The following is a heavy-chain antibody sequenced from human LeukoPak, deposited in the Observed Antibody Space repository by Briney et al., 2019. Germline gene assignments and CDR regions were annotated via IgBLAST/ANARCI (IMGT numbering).Heavy chain of an antibody. CDR3: ARGAIPSLEYYFDY. CDR2: IYSGGST. CDR1: GFTVSSNY. Sequence: GGPLRLSCAASGFTVSSNYMSWVRQAPGKGLEWVSVIYSGGSTYCADSVKGRFTISRDNSKNTLYLQMNSLRAEDTAVYYCARGAIPSLEYYFDYWGQGTLVTVSS. D-gene: IGHD2-2*01. J-gene: IGHJ4*02. V-gene: IGHV3-53*01.